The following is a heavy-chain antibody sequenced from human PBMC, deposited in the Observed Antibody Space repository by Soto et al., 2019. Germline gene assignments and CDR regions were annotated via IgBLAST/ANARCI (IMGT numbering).Heavy chain of an antibody. D-gene: IGHD3-10*01. J-gene: IGHJ6*02. CDR3: ARHGEARPTHYYYNGMDV. CDR1: GFTFSRYG. CDR2: IWYDGSNK. V-gene: IGHV3-33*01. Sequence: QVQLVESGGGVVQPGKSLRLSCAASGFTFSRYGMHWVRQAPGKGLEWVAVIWYDGSNKYYADSVKGRFPISRDNSKNTLYRQKNSLRAEDTAVYYCARHGEARPTHYYYNGMDVWGQGTTGTVS.